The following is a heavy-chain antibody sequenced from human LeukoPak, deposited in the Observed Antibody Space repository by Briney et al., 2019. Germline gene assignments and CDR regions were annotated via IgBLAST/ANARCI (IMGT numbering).Heavy chain of an antibody. J-gene: IGHJ6*02. CDR1: GGSISSYY. V-gene: IGHV4-4*07. D-gene: IGHD6-13*01. Sequence: PSETLSLTCTVSGGSISSYYWSWIRQPAAKGLEWIGRIYSSGTTTYNPSFKSRVTMSLDTSNNQLSLKLTSVTAADTAVYYCARVSPIPAAGSSYYFAMDVWGQGTTVTVPS. CDR2: IYSSGTT. CDR3: ARVSPIPAAGSSYYFAMDV.